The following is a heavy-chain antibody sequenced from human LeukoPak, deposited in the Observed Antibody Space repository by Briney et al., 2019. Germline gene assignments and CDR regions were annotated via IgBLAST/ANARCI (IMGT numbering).Heavy chain of an antibody. D-gene: IGHD2-2*01. CDR3: ARADRTSWFDY. Sequence: GGSLRLSCVASGLSVSSNYMSWVRQAPGKGLEWVSVIYRDGSSYYAESVKGRFTISRDNSKNTLYIQMNSLRAEDTAVYYCARADRTSWFDYWGQGTLVTVSS. CDR2: IYRDGSS. J-gene: IGHJ4*02. CDR1: GLSVSSNY. V-gene: IGHV3-66*01.